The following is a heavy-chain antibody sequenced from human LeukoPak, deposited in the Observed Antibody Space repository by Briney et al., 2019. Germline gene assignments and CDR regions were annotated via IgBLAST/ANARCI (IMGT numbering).Heavy chain of an antibody. CDR3: ARERGKDFDY. CDR1: GFPFSSYE. D-gene: IGHD3-10*01. CDR2: ISTSGSNI. V-gene: IGHV3-48*03. Sequence: GGSLGLSCAALGFPFSSYEMNWFRQAPGKGLEWVSYISTSGSNILYADSVKGRFTVSRDSAKNSLYLQMNSLTAEDTAVYYCARERGKDFDYWGQGTLVTVSS. J-gene: IGHJ4*02.